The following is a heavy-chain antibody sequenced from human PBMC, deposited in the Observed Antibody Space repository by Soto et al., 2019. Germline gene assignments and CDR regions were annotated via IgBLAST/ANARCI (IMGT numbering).Heavy chain of an antibody. V-gene: IGHV1-2*04. D-gene: IGHD2-15*01. J-gene: IGHJ4*02. CDR1: GYTFTGYY. CDR3: ARGGFYCIGGSCYLDY. Sequence: ASVKVSCKXSGYTFTGYYMHWVRQAPGQGLEWMGWINPNSGGTNYAQKFQGWVTMTRDTSSSTVYMELSRLRFDDTAVYFCARGGFYCIGGSCYLDYWARELWSPSPQ. CDR2: INPNSGGT.